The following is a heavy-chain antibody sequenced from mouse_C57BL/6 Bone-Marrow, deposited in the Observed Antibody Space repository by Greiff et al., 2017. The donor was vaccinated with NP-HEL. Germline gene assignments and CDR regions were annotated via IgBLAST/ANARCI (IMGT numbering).Heavy chain of an antibody. V-gene: IGHV1-26*01. D-gene: IGHD2-5*01. Sequence: EVQLQQSGPELVKPGASVKISCKASGYTFTDYYMNWVKQSHGKSLEWIGDINPNNGGTSYNQKFKGKATLTVDKSSSTAYMELRSLTSEDSAVYYCARNDSNYAGYWGQGTTLTVSS. J-gene: IGHJ2*01. CDR2: INPNNGGT. CDR1: GYTFTDYY. CDR3: ARNDSNYAGY.